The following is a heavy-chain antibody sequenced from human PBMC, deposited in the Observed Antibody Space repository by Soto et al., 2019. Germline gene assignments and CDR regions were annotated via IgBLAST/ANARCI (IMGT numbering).Heavy chain of an antibody. CDR1: GFTFSGSW. CDR2: IKPDGSEQ. CDR3: PREIFSWYINDY. D-gene: IGHD1-20*01. J-gene: IGHJ4*02. V-gene: IGHV3-7*05. Sequence: EVQLVESGGGLVQPGGSLRLSCAASGFTFSGSWMTWVRQAPGKGLEWVANIKPDGSEQYYVDSVKVRFTISRDSAKNSLYLQMSSLSAEDTAVYFCPREIFSWYINDYWCQGTLVTVSS.